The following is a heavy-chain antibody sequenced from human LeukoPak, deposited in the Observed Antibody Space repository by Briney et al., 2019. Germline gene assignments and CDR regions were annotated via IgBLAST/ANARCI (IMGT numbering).Heavy chain of an antibody. CDR3: ASASGGLWFGELNL. V-gene: IGHV4-59*11. CDR2: IYYSGST. CDR1: GGSISSHY. J-gene: IGHJ5*02. D-gene: IGHD3-10*01. Sequence: SETLSLTCTVSGGSISSHYWSWIRQPPGKGLEWIGYIYYSGSTNYNPSLKSRVTISVDTSKNQFSLKLSSVTAADTAVYYCASASGGLWFGELNLWGQGTLVTVSS.